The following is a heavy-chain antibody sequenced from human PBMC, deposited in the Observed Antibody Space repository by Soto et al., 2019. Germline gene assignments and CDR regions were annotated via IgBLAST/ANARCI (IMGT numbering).Heavy chain of an antibody. Sequence: GGSLRLSCAASGFTFSSYAMSWVRQAPGKGLEWVSAISGSGGSTYYADSVKGRFTISRDNSKSTLYLQMNSLRAEDTAVYYCAKPTYDFWSGYDVWGQGTTVAVSS. CDR1: GFTFSSYA. CDR3: AKPTYDFWSGYDV. CDR2: ISGSGGST. D-gene: IGHD3-3*01. J-gene: IGHJ6*02. V-gene: IGHV3-23*01.